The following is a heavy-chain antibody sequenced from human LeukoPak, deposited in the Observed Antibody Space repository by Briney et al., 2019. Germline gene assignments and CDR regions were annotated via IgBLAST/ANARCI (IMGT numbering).Heavy chain of an antibody. CDR2: IKQDGSEK. Sequence: PGGSLRLSCAASGFTFSTYNMNWVRQAPGKGLEWVANIKQDGSEKYYVDSVKGRFTISRDNAKNSLYLQMNSLRAEDTAVYCCARDQGSGINYYYYYMDVWGKGTTVTVSS. J-gene: IGHJ6*03. D-gene: IGHD3-10*01. CDR1: GFTFSTYN. CDR3: ARDQGSGINYYYYYMDV. V-gene: IGHV3-7*01.